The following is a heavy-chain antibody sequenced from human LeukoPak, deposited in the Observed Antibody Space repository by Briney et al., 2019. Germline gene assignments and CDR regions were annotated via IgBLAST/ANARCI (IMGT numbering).Heavy chain of an antibody. CDR2: IYYSGST. CDR1: GGSISSSGYY. V-gene: IGHV4-31*03. D-gene: IGHD2-2*02. J-gene: IGHJ4*02. Sequence: SQTLSLTCTVSGGSISSSGYYWSWIRQHPGRGLEWIGYIYYSGSTYYNPSFKSRVTISVDTSKNQFSLKLSSVTAADTAVYYCARGVPAAIPYNSFDYWGQGTLVTVSS. CDR3: ARGVPAAIPYNSFDY.